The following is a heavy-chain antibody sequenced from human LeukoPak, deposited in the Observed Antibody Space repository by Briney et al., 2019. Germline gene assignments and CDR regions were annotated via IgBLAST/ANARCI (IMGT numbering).Heavy chain of an antibody. CDR1: GFTFGNSW. V-gene: IGHV3-74*01. D-gene: IGHD5-24*01. Sequence: GGSLRLSCAASGFTFGNSWMHWVRQAPGKGLVWVSRIDTDGTNTHYADSVKGRFSISRDNAKNTLYLQMNSLRAEDTAVYYCARDNYHTFWGQGTMVTVSS. J-gene: IGHJ3*01. CDR3: ARDNYHTF. CDR2: IDTDGTNT.